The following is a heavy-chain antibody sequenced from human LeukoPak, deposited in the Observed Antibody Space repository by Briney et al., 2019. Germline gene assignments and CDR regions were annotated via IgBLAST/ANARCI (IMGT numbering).Heavy chain of an antibody. Sequence: KPSETLSLTCTVSGGSISSYYWSWIRQPPGKGLEWIGYIYYSGSTNYNPSLKSRVTISVDTSKNQFSLKLSSVTAADTAVYYCAYGPYSSSWYSPGPAEYYYYGMDVWGQGTTVTVSS. V-gene: IGHV4-59*08. J-gene: IGHJ6*02. D-gene: IGHD6-13*01. CDR2: IYYSGST. CDR3: AYGPYSSSWYSPGPAEYYYYGMDV. CDR1: GGSISSYY.